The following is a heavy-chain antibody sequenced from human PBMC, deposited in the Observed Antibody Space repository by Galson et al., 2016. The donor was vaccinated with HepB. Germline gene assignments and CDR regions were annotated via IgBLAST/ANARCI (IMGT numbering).Heavy chain of an antibody. CDR1: EFAFSTYW. CDR2: ITHDGGAK. D-gene: IGHD5-12*01. CDR3: ARWSKNTGYNY. V-gene: IGHV3-7*01. J-gene: IGHJ4*02. Sequence: SLRLSCAASEFAFSTYWMSWVRQAPGKGLDWVANITHDGGAKYYVDSLKGCFTIPRDNAQNSLYLQMNSLRDYDTAVYYCARWSKNTGYNYWGQGTLVTVSS.